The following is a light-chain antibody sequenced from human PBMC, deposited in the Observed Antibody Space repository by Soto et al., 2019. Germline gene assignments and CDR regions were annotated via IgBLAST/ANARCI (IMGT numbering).Light chain of an antibody. V-gene: IGKV1-5*01. CDR1: QSLSSW. J-gene: IGKJ1*01. Sequence: DIQMTQSPSTLSASVGDRVSITCRASQSLSSWLAWYQQKPGRAPKLLVYDASSLESGVPSRFSGSGSGTEFTLTISSLQPDDFATYSCQQYNNYPRTYGQGTKVDI. CDR2: DAS. CDR3: QQYNNYPRT.